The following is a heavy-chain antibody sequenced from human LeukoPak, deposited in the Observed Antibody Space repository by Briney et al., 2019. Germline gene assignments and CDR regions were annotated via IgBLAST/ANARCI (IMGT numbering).Heavy chain of an antibody. Sequence: ASVKVSCKASGYTFTSYDINGVRQATGQGLEWMGWMNPNSGNTGYAQKFQGRVTMTRNTSISTAYMELSSLRSEDTAVYYCARVPSSTRYYGMDVWGQGTTVTVSS. CDR2: MNPNSGNT. J-gene: IGHJ6*02. V-gene: IGHV1-8*01. CDR1: GYTFTSYD. CDR3: ARVPSSTRYYGMDV. D-gene: IGHD2-2*01.